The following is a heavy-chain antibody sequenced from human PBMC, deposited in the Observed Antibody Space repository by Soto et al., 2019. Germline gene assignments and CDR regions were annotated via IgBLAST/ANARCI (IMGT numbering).Heavy chain of an antibody. D-gene: IGHD5-18*01. Sequence: QVQLVESGGGVVQPGRSLRLSCAASGFTFSSYGMHWVHQAPGKGLEWVAVIWYDGSNKYYADSVKGRFTISRDNSKNTLYLQMNSLRAEDTAVYYCARDRRIQLYYGMDVWGQGTTVTVSS. CDR2: IWYDGSNK. CDR1: GFTFSSYG. V-gene: IGHV3-33*01. CDR3: ARDRRIQLYYGMDV. J-gene: IGHJ6*02.